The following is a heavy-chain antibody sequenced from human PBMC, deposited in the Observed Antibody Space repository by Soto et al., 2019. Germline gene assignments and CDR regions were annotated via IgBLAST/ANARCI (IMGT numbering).Heavy chain of an antibody. CDR1: GYTFTSHY. CDR3: ARDSSSGEGVDY. J-gene: IGHJ4*02. Sequence: QVQLVQSGAEVKRPGASVKVSCKASGYTFTSHYIHWGRQAPGQGLDWMGRINTGGGSPSYAQKFQGRVSMTRDTSTTTVYMDLTGLRSEDTAVYYCARDSSSGEGVDYWGQGTLVTVSS. D-gene: IGHD2-15*01. V-gene: IGHV1-46*01. CDR2: INTGGGSP.